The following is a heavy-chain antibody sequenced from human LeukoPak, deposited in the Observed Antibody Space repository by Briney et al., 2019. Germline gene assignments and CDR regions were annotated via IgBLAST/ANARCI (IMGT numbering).Heavy chain of an antibody. D-gene: IGHD3-3*01. CDR2: INSDGTTT. CDR3: ARTSEWSVYYYMDV. CDR1: GFTFSSYW. Sequence: GGSLRLSCAASGFTFSSYWMLWVRQAPGKVQVWVSLINSDGTTTTYADSVKGRFTISRDNAKSTLYLQMNSLGAEDTAVYYCARTSEWSVYYYMDVWGKGTTVTVSS. V-gene: IGHV3-74*01. J-gene: IGHJ6*03.